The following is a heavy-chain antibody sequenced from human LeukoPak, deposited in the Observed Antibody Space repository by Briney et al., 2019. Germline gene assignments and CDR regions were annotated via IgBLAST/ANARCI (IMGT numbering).Heavy chain of an antibody. J-gene: IGHJ6*03. D-gene: IGHD2-8*01. Sequence: PGGSLRLSCAASGFTFSGYAMSWVRQAPGKGLEWVSAISGSGGSTYYADSVKGRFTISRDNSKNTLYLQMNSLRAEDTAVYYCAKDLVPTTPYYYYYMDVWGKGTTVTVSS. CDR3: AKDLVPTTPYYYYYMDV. CDR2: ISGSGGST. CDR1: GFTFSGYA. V-gene: IGHV3-23*01.